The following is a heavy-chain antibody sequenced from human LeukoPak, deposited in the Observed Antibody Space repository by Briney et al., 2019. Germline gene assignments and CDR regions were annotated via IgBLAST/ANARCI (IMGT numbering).Heavy chain of an antibody. CDR2: ISSTGYTI. D-gene: IGHD5-18*01. V-gene: IGHV3-48*04. J-gene: IGHJ6*03. CDR1: GFTFSSYS. CDR3: ARDPTPIQLWSYYMDV. Sequence: PGGSLRLSCAASGFTFSSYSMNWVRQAPGKGLEWVSYISSTGYTIYYADSVKGRFTISRDNAKNSLYLQMNSLRAEDTAVYYCARDPTPIQLWSYYMDVWGKGTTVTISS.